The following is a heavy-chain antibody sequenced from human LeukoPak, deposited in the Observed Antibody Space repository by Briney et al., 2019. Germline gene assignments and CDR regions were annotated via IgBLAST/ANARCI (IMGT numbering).Heavy chain of an antibody. CDR3: AKRGRESKAPNAFDI. Sequence: PGGSLRLSCAASGFTFSSYAMSWVRQAPGKGLEWVSAISGSGGSTYYADSVKGRFTISRDNSKNTLYPQMNSLRAEDTAVYYCAKRGRESKAPNAFDIWGQGTMVTVSS. V-gene: IGHV3-23*01. CDR2: ISGSGGST. CDR1: GFTFSSYA. J-gene: IGHJ3*02. D-gene: IGHD3-10*01.